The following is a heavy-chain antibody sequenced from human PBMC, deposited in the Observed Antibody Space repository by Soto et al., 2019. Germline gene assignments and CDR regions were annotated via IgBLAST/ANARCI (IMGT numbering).Heavy chain of an antibody. Sequence: QVQLQESGPGLVKPSQTLSLTCTVSGGPISSGGYYWTWVRQPPGKGLEWIGYIHYSGRTFYNPSLESRVIISLDTSENQFSLKLTSVTAAATAVYYCARFSPPGYYYMDVWGKGTSVTVAS. J-gene: IGHJ6*03. V-gene: IGHV4-31*03. CDR1: GGPISSGGYY. CDR3: ARFSPPGYYYMDV. CDR2: IHYSGRT.